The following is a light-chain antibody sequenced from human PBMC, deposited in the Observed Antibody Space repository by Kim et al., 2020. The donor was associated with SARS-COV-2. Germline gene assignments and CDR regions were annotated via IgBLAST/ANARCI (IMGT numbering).Light chain of an antibody. Sequence: VSPGECTTLSCRASKSVGSRLAWYQQKTGQYPRILIFGAAARATGIPARFSGSGSGTDFSLTISSLQSEDFAVYYCQQYNNWPPGTFGQGTKLEI. CDR2: GAA. CDR1: KSVGSR. CDR3: QQYNNWPPGT. J-gene: IGKJ2*02. V-gene: IGKV3-15*01.